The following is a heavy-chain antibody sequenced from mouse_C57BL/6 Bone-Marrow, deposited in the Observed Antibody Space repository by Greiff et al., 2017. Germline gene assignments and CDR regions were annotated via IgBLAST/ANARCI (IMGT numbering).Heavy chain of an antibody. Sequence: QVQLQQSGAELVRPGSSVKLSCKASGYTFTSYWMHWVKQRPIQGLEWIGNIDPSDSETHYNQKFKDKATLTVDKSSSTAYMQLSSLTSEDSAVYYCARRDYYEGEYFDYWGQGTTLTVSS. J-gene: IGHJ2*01. V-gene: IGHV1-52*01. CDR2: IDPSDSET. CDR3: ARRDYYEGEYFDY. CDR1: GYTFTSYW. D-gene: IGHD1-1*01.